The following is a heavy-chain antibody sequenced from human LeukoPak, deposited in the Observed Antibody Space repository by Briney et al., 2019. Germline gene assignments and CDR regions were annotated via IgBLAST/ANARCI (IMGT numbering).Heavy chain of an antibody. V-gene: IGHV4-34*01. J-gene: IGHJ4*02. Sequence: PSETLSLTCAVYGGSFSGYYWSWIRQPPGKGLEWIGEINHSGSTNYNPSLKSRVTISVDTSKNQFSLKLSSVTAADTAVYYCARGGIVGAIDYWGQGTLVTVSS. CDR2: INHSGST. D-gene: IGHD1-26*01. CDR3: ARGGIVGAIDY. CDR1: GGSFSGYY.